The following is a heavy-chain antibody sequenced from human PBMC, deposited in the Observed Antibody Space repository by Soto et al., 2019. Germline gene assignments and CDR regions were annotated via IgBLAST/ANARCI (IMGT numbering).Heavy chain of an antibody. J-gene: IGHJ4*02. D-gene: IGHD3-22*01. CDR3: TRDNVFYEGNNYYGSFDY. V-gene: IGHV1-2*02. CDR1: GYTFIHYF. Sequence: QVQLVQSGAEVKEPGASVKVSCKTSGYTFIHYFIHWIRQAPGRGLEWVGWVNPLSGATNFSQKFQGRVTLTRVKSIATAYMDLSKLTSDDTAIYYCTRDNVFYEGNNYYGSFDYWGQGTLVTVSS. CDR2: VNPLSGAT.